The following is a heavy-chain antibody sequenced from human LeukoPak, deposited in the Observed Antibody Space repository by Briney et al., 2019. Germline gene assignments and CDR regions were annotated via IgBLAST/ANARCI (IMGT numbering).Heavy chain of an antibody. D-gene: IGHD7-27*01. CDR1: GGSFSGYQ. Sequence: SETLSLTCAVYGGSFSGYQWSWIRQPPGKGLECIGEINHSGSTNYNPSLKSRVTISADTSKNQFSLKLSSVTAADTAVYYCARPGQLGSLYYGMDVWGQGTTVTVS. V-gene: IGHV4-34*01. CDR2: INHSGST. J-gene: IGHJ6*02. CDR3: ARPGQLGSLYYGMDV.